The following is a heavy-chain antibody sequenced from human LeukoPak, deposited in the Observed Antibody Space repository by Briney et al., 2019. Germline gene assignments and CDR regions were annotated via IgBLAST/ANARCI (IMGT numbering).Heavy chain of an antibody. Sequence: GGSLRLSCAASGFTVSSNYINWVRQAPGKGLEWVSLIYSGGTTYYADSVKGRFTISRDSSKNTLYLQMNSLRAEDTAVYYCARGIFTGYSSSWSWGGLHYWGQGTLVTVSS. V-gene: IGHV3-53*05. D-gene: IGHD6-13*01. J-gene: IGHJ4*02. CDR2: IYSGGTT. CDR1: GFTVSSNY. CDR3: ARGIFTGYSSSWSWGGLHY.